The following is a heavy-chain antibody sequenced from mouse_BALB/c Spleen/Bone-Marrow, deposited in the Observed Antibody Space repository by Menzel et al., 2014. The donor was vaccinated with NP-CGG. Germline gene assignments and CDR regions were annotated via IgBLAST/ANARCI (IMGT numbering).Heavy chain of an antibody. Sequence: VQLQQSGPGLVSPSQSLSITCTVSGFSLXRFGVHWVRRPPGKGLEWLGIIWAGGTTNYNSALMSRLSISKDNSKSQVFLKMNSLQTDDTAMYYCARGDYDYAMDYWGQGTSVTVSS. J-gene: IGHJ4*01. V-gene: IGHV2-9*02. CDR2: IWAGGTT. CDR3: ARGDYDYAMDY. CDR1: GFSLXRFG. D-gene: IGHD2-4*01.